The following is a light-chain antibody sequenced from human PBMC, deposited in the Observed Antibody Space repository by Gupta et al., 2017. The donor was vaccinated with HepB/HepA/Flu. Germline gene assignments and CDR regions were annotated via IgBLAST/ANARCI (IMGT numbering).Light chain of an antibody. CDR2: DVS. CDR3: SSYTSSSVVV. J-gene: IGLJ2*01. Sequence: QSALTQPASVSGSPGQSITISCTGTSSDVGGYNYVSWYQQHPGKAPKLMIYDVSNRPSGGSNRFSGSKSGNTASLTISGLQAEDEADYYCSSYTSSSVVVFGGGTKLTV. CDR1: SSDVGGYNY. V-gene: IGLV2-14*03.